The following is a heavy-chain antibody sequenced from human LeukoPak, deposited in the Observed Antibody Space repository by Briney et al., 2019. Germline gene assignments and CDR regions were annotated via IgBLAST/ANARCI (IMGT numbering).Heavy chain of an antibody. Sequence: GGSLRLSCAASGFTFSSYSMNWVRQAPGKGLEWVSSISSSSSYIYYADSVKGRFTISRDNAKNSLYLQMNSLRAEDTAVYYCARLVPAAEFAPWGQGTLVTVSS. J-gene: IGHJ5*02. D-gene: IGHD2-2*01. V-gene: IGHV3-21*01. CDR3: ARLVPAAEFAP. CDR1: GFTFSSYS. CDR2: ISSSSSYI.